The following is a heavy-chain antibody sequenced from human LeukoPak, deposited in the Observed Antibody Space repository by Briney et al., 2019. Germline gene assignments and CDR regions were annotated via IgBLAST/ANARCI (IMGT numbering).Heavy chain of an antibody. Sequence: PGGSLRLYCAASALTFSSYAMHWVRQAPGKGLEWVAVISYDGSNKYYADSVKGRFTISRDNSKNTLYLQMNSLRAEDTAVYYCARDPAAIPTYFDYWGQGTLVTVSS. D-gene: IGHD2-2*02. CDR1: ALTFSSYA. J-gene: IGHJ4*02. CDR2: ISYDGSNK. CDR3: ARDPAAIPTYFDY. V-gene: IGHV3-30-3*01.